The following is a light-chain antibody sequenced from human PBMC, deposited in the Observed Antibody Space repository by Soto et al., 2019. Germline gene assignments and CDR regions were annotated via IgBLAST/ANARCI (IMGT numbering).Light chain of an antibody. V-gene: IGLV2-23*01. CDR1: SSDFGSYNL. CDR2: EGS. Sequence: QSALTQPASVSGSPGQSITISCTGTSSDFGSYNLVSWHQQHPGKAPKLMIYEGSKRPSGVSNRFSGSKSGNTASLTISGLQAEDEADYYCCSYAGSSTFYVFGAGTKVTVL. CDR3: CSYAGSSTFYV. J-gene: IGLJ1*01.